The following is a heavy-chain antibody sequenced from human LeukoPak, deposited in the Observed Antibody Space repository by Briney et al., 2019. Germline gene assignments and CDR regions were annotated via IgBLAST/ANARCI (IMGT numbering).Heavy chain of an antibody. CDR1: GGTFISYA. CDR3: ARDHDYGDDHYYYMDV. V-gene: IGHV1-69*13. D-gene: IGHD4-17*01. J-gene: IGHJ6*03. CDR2: IIRIFGTP. Sequence: SVKVSCKASGGTFISYAISWVRQAPGQGLEWMGGIIRIFGTPNYAQKFQGRVTITADASTSTAYMELSSLRSEDTAVYYCARDHDYGDDHYYYMDVWGKGTTVTISS.